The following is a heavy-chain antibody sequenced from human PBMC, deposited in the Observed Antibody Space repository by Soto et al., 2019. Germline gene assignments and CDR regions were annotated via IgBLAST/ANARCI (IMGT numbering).Heavy chain of an antibody. Sequence: ASVKVSCKASGYTFTSYYMHWVRQAPGQGLEWMGIINPSGGSTSYAQKFQGRVTMTRDTSTSTVYMELSSLRSEDTAVYYCARESPLIRLVDTTTRWNWFDPWGQGTLVTVSS. CDR3: ARESPLIRLVDTTTRWNWFDP. CDR2: INPSGGST. CDR1: GYTFTSYY. V-gene: IGHV1-46*03. J-gene: IGHJ5*02. D-gene: IGHD3-9*01.